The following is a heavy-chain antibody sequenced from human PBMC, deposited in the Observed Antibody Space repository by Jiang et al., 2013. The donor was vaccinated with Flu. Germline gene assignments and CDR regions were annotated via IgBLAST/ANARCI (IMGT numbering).Heavy chain of an antibody. Sequence: GPGLVKPSETLSLTCTVSGGSISSYHWSWIRQPPGKGLEWLGYIYYSGSTNYNPSLKSRVTISVDTSKKQFSLKLSSVTAADTAVYYCARGEPSTYYYGSGSPDYWGQGTLVTVSS. D-gene: IGHD3-10*01. CDR2: IYYSGST. V-gene: IGHV4-59*01. CDR1: GGSISSYH. CDR3: ARGEPSTYYYGSGSPDY. J-gene: IGHJ4*02.